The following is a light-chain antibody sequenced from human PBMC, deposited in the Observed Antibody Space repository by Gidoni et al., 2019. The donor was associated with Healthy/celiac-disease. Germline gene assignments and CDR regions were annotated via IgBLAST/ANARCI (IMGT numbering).Light chain of an antibody. Sequence: ENVLTQSTGTLSLSPGEIATRACRASQSVSSSFLAWYQQTPGQAPRLLIYGASSSATGIPDIFSGSASGTDFPLTISRLEPEYFAVYYCQHYGSSYTFGQGTKLEIK. CDR2: GAS. J-gene: IGKJ2*01. CDR3: QHYGSSYT. CDR1: QSVSSSF. V-gene: IGKV3-20*01.